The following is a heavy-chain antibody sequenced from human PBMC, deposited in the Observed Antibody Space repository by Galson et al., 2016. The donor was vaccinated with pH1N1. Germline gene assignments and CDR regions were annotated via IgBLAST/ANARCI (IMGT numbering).Heavy chain of an antibody. Sequence: SLRLSCAASGFTFNKYAMTWVRQAPGKGLEWVSAISGSGRDTYYADSVKGRFTISRDNSKDSVYLQMNSLTAEDTAIYYCAKAPGRGFNAYGVDYWGQGTLVTVSS. V-gene: IGHV3-23*01. D-gene: IGHD5-12*01. CDR1: GFTFNKYA. CDR3: AKAPGRGFNAYGVDY. J-gene: IGHJ4*02. CDR2: ISGSGRDT.